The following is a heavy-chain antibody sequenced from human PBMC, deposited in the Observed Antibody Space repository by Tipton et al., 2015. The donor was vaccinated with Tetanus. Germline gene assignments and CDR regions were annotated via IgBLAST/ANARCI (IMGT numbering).Heavy chain of an antibody. CDR1: GGSINNYY. J-gene: IGHJ5*02. V-gene: IGHV4-59*12. D-gene: IGHD3-16*01. CDR2: VYYSGST. CDR3: ARDQGGGRVARLNWFGP. Sequence: TLSLTCTVSGGSINNYYWSWIRQPPGKGLEWIGYVYYSGSTNYNPSLKSRVTISVDTSKNQFSLNLSSVTAADTAVYYCARDQGGGRVARLNWFGPWGQGALVTVSS.